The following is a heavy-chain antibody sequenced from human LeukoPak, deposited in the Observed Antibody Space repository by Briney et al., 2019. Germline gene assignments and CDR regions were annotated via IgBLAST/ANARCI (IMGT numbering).Heavy chain of an antibody. V-gene: IGHV1-8*01. D-gene: IGHD3-10*01. CDR2: MNPNSGNT. Sequence: GESLKISCKASGYTFTSYDINWVRQATGQGLEWMGWMNPNSGNTGYAQKFQGRVTMTRNTSISTAYMELSSLRSEDTAVYYCARELLLWFGESHVGIHGMDVWGQGTTVTVSS. CDR3: ARELLLWFGESHVGIHGMDV. CDR1: GYTFTSYD. J-gene: IGHJ6*02.